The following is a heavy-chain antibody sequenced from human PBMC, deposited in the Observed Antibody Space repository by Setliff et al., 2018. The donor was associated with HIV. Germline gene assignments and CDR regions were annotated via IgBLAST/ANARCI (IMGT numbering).Heavy chain of an antibody. D-gene: IGHD2-15*01. CDR3: AREHCSGGSCNGFDI. V-gene: IGHV4-4*09. Sequence: SEALSLTCTVSGGSISTSYWNWIRQPPGKGLEWIAYIYISGTTNYNPSLKSRVTISLDTSRNQFSLKLGSVTAADTAMYYCAREHCSGGSCNGFDIWGQGTMVTVSS. CDR1: GGSISTSY. CDR2: IYISGTT. J-gene: IGHJ3*02.